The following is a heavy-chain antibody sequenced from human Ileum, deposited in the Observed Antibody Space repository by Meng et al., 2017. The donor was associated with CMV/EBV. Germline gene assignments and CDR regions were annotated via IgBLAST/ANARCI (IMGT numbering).Heavy chain of an antibody. J-gene: IGHJ5*02. CDR3: ARDIYGIFGH. D-gene: IGHD3-16*01. CDR2: IYLPGKT. CDR1: GGSVSSSTSY. V-gene: IGHV4-39*07. Sequence: SETLSLTCDVSGGSVSSSTSYWAWLLQPPGTGLEWIVNIYLPGKTHYNVSLTSRVTMLIDTSTMKFSLKLRSVTAADTAVYYCARDIYGIFGHWGQGTLVTVSS.